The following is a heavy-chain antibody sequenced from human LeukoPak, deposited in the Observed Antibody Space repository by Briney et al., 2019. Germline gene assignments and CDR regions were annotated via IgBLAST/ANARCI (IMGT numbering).Heavy chain of an antibody. J-gene: IGHJ6*03. Sequence: GASLKISCKGSGYSFTSYWIGWVRQMPGKGLEWMGIIYPGDSDTRYSPSFQGQVTISADKSISTAYLQWSSLKASDTAMYYCARSFGNYYYYMDVWGKGTTVTVSS. CDR1: GYSFTSYW. V-gene: IGHV5-51*01. D-gene: IGHD1-26*01. CDR2: IYPGDSDT. CDR3: ARSFGNYYYYMDV.